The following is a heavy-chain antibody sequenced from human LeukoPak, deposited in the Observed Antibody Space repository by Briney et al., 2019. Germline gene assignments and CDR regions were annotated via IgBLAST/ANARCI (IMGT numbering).Heavy chain of an antibody. CDR1: GYTFTSYG. CDR2: ISTYNGNT. CDR3: ASGSGYPYYFDS. J-gene: IGHJ4*02. Sequence: GASVKVSCKASGYTFTSYGISWVRQAPGQGLEWMGWISTYNGNTNYAQKLQGRVTMTTDTFTSTAYMELRSLRSDDTAVSYCASGSGYPYYFDSWGQGTLVTVSS. D-gene: IGHD3-22*01. V-gene: IGHV1-18*01.